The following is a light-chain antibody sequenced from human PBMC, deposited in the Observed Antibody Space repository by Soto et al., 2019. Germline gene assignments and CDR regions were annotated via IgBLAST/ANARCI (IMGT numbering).Light chain of an antibody. CDR2: GNI. J-gene: IGLJ2*01. CDR1: NSNIGAGYD. V-gene: IGLV1-40*01. Sequence: QSVLTQPPSVTGVPGQRVTISCTGSNSNIGAGYDVHWYRQFPGTAPKLLIYGNINRPSGVPDRFSGSKSGTSASLAITGLQAEDEAHYYCHSFDSRLIGLLFGGGTKLTVL. CDR3: HSFDSRLIGLL.